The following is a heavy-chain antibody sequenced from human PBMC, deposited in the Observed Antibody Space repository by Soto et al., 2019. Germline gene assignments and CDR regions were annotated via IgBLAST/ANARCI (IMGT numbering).Heavy chain of an antibody. D-gene: IGHD4-4*01. Sequence: PSETLSLTCTVSGGSISGYFWSWIRQPPGKGLEWIGYIYYSGNTNYNPSLKSRVTMSVATSKNQFSLKLDSVTAADTAVYYCARDADDYSEYDTFDIWGQGTMVTVSS. CDR3: ARDADDYSEYDTFDI. CDR2: IYYSGNT. CDR1: GGSISGYF. J-gene: IGHJ3*02. V-gene: IGHV4-59*01.